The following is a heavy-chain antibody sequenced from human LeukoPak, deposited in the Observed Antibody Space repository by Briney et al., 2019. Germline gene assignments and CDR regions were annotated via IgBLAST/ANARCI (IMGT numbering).Heavy chain of an antibody. CDR3: AKSGDCSSTSCYPHNWFDP. CDR2: ISGSGSST. V-gene: IGHV3-23*01. CDR1: GFTFSSYA. J-gene: IGHJ5*02. Sequence: GGSVRLSCAASGFTFSSYAMSWVRQAPGKGLEWVSAISGSGSSTYYADSVKGRFTISRDNSKNTLYLQMNSLRAEDTAVYYCAKSGDCSSTSCYPHNWFDPWGQGTLVTVSS. D-gene: IGHD2-2*01.